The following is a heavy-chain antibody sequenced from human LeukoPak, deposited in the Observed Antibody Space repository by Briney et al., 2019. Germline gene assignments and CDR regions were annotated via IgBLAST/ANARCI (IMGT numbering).Heavy chain of an antibody. D-gene: IGHD3-10*01. CDR1: GYSFTSYW. CDR3: ARQNVDTAMASLLWFGELSTNWFDP. CDR2: IYPGDSDT. Sequence: KLGESLKISCKGSGYSFTSYWIGWVRQMPGKGLEWMGVIYPGDSDTRYSPSFQGQVTISADKSISTAYLQWSSLKASDTAMYYCARQNVDTAMASLLWFGELSTNWFDPWGQGTLVTVSS. V-gene: IGHV5-51*01. J-gene: IGHJ5*02.